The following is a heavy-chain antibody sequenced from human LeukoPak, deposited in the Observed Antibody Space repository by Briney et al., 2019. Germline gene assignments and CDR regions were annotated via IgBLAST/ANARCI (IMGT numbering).Heavy chain of an antibody. Sequence: GASVKVSCKASGYTFSSYSMNWVRQAPGKGLEWVSSISSSSSYIYYADSVKGRFTISRDNAKNSLYLQMNSLRAEDTAVYYCAWRLDSGPLGYWGQGTLVTVSS. CDR2: ISSSSSYI. D-gene: IGHD1-26*01. V-gene: IGHV3-21*01. J-gene: IGHJ4*02. CDR3: AWRLDSGPLGY. CDR1: GYTFSSYS.